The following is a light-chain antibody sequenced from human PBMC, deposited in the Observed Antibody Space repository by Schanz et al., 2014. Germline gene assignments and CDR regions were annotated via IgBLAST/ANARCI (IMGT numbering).Light chain of an antibody. CDR1: SNDVGGYDH. J-gene: IGLJ3*02. Sequence: QSALTQPRSVSGSPGQSVTISCTGTSNDVGGYDHVSWYQQHPGKAPKVVIYEVSKRPSGVPARFSGSKSGNTASLTISGLQAEDEADYHQKVFGGGTKLTVL. V-gene: IGLV2-11*01. CDR2: EVS. CDR3: KV.